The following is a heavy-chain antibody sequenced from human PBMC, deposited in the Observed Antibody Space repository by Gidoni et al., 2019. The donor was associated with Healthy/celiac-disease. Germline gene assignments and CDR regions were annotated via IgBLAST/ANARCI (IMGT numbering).Heavy chain of an antibody. Sequence: QVQLVESGGGVVQPGRSLRLSCAASGFTVSSYGMHWVRQAPGKGLGWVAVISYDGSNKYYADSVKGRFTISRDNSKNTLYLQMNSLRAEDTAVYYCAKDPRYSYGSTLFDYWGQGTLVTVSS. D-gene: IGHD5-18*01. CDR2: ISYDGSNK. J-gene: IGHJ4*02. CDR1: GFTVSSYG. V-gene: IGHV3-30*18. CDR3: AKDPRYSYGSTLFDY.